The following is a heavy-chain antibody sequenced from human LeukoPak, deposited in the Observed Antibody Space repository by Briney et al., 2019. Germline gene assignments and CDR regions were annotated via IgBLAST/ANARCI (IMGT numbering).Heavy chain of an antibody. CDR1: GFTVSSNY. Sequence: GGSLRLSCAASGFTVSSNYMSWVRQAPGKGLEWVSSISSSVSYTYYPDSVKGRFTISRDNAKNSLFLQMNSLRAEDTAVYYCARDLGRSGYYTIDAFDLWGQGTLVTVSS. D-gene: IGHD3-22*01. CDR3: ARDLGRSGYYTIDAFDL. CDR2: ISSSVSYT. J-gene: IGHJ3*01. V-gene: IGHV3-21*01.